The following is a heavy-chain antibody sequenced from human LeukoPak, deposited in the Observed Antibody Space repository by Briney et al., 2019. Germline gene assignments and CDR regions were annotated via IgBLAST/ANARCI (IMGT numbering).Heavy chain of an antibody. CDR2: FVPENGAT. CDR3: ATVLSYYVSGIFYPGY. J-gene: IGHJ4*02. V-gene: IGHV1-24*01. CDR1: EFTVIEFS. Sequence: ASVKVSCKVSEFTVIEFSIHWVRQAPGKGLEWMGGFVPENGATIYAQKFQGRVIMTEDTSTDTAYMELSSLTSDDTAVYYCATVLSYYVSGIFYPGYGGQGPLVTVSS. D-gene: IGHD3-10*01.